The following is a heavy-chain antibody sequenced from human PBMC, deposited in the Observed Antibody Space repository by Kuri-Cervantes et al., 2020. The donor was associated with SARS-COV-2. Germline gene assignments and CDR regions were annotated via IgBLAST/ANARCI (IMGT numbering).Heavy chain of an antibody. V-gene: IGHV3-7*01. Sequence: GGSLRVCCAASGFTCSSYWMRRVLQAPGKGLEWVANIKQDGSEKYLEYSVKGLFTISRDNAKNSLYMQMNSLRAEGTAVYDCARARRGGIVVVPAAIASQVHPGNWYVDLWCRGTLVTVSS. CDR2: IKQDGSEK. CDR1: GFTCSSYW. J-gene: IGHJ2*01. CDR3: ARARRGGIVVVPAAIASQVHPGNWYVDL. D-gene: IGHD2-2*02.